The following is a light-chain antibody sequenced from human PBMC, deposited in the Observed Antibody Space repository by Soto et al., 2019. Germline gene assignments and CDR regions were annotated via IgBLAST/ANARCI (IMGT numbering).Light chain of an antibody. CDR2: RAS. V-gene: IGKV3-15*01. CDR1: QSISSN. CDR3: QHYNTWRPWT. Sequence: EIVMTQSPATLSVSPGERATLSCRASQSISSNLAWYQQKPGQAPRLLIYRASSRATGIPARFSGSGSGTDFPLTISSLQSEDFAVYYCQHYNTWRPWTFGQGTKVEIK. J-gene: IGKJ1*01.